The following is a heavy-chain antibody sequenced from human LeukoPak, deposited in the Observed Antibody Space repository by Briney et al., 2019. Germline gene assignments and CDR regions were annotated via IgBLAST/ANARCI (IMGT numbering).Heavy chain of an antibody. J-gene: IGHJ4*02. CDR3: ARVQPDYYDSSGYQAYYFDY. Sequence: GGSLRLSCAASGLTVSSNYMSWVRQAPGKGLEWVSVIYTGGSTYYADSVKGRFTISRDNSKNTLYLQMNSLRAEGTAVYYCARVQPDYYDSSGYQAYYFDYWGQGTLVTVSS. V-gene: IGHV3-53*01. D-gene: IGHD3-22*01. CDR2: IYTGGST. CDR1: GLTVSSNY.